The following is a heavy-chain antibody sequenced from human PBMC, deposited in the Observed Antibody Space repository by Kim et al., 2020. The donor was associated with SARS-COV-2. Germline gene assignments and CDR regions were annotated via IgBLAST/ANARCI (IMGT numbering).Heavy chain of an antibody. CDR2: IYPCDSDT. CDR3: ARQGGEWEPHFDY. D-gene: IGHD1-26*01. J-gene: IGHJ4*02. CDR1: GYSFTSYW. Sequence: GESLKISCKGSGYSFTSYWIGWVRQMPGKGLEWMGIIYPCDSDTIYSPSFQGQVTISADKSISTAYLQWSSLKASDTAMYYCARQGGEWEPHFDYWGQGTLVTVSS. V-gene: IGHV5-51*01.